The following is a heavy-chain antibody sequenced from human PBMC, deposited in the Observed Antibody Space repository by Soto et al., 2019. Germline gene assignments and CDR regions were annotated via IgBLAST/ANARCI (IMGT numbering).Heavy chain of an antibody. V-gene: IGHV3-23*01. J-gene: IGHJ4*02. CDR1: GFTFSTYA. CDR2: ISGGGVNT. CDR3: ATVYDVLTAYAY. D-gene: IGHD3-9*01. Sequence: GGSLRLSCAASGFTFSTYAMSWVRQAPGKGLEWISDISGGGVNTYYADSVKGRFTISRDTSKNTLYLQMNSLRAEDTAVYYCATVYDVLTAYAYWGQGTLVTVS.